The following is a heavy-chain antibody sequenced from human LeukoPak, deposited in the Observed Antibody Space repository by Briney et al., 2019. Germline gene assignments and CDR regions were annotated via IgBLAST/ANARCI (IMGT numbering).Heavy chain of an antibody. J-gene: IGHJ4*02. D-gene: IGHD3-10*01. Sequence: SETLSLTCTVSGGSISSSSYFWGWIRQPPGKGLGCIGSIYYSGGTSYNPSLRSRVTISVDTSKNQFSVKLSSVTAADTAIYYCARYYYGSGKQPYWGQGTLVTVSS. V-gene: IGHV4-39*01. CDR2: IYYSGGT. CDR3: ARYYYGSGKQPY. CDR1: GGSISSSSYF.